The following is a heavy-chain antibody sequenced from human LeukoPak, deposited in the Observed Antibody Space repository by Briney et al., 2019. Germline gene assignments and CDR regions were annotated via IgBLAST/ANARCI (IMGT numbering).Heavy chain of an antibody. D-gene: IGHD4-17*01. J-gene: IGHJ4*02. V-gene: IGHV3-33*01. CDR2: IWYDRTNK. Sequence: GGSLRLSCAASGFTFSTYAMHWVRQAPGKGLEWVAVIWYDRTNKYYADSVKGRYTISRDNSKNTLYLQMSSLRAEDTAVYYCARDRLTTVTTFHFDYWGQGTLVTVSS. CDR1: GFTFSTYA. CDR3: ARDRLTTVTTFHFDY.